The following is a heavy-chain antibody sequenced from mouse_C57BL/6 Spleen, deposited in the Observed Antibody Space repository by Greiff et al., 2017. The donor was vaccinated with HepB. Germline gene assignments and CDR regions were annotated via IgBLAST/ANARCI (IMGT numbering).Heavy chain of an antibody. CDR1: GFTFSDYG. Sequence: EVKVEESGGGLVKPGGSLKLSCAVSGFTFSDYGMHWVRQAPEKGLELVAYISSGSSTIYYADTVKGRFTIFRDNAKNTLFLQMTSLRSEDTAMYYCARMDDYSYAMDYWGQGTSVTVSS. CDR3: ARMDDYSYAMDY. D-gene: IGHD2-4*01. CDR2: ISSGSSTI. J-gene: IGHJ4*01. V-gene: IGHV5-17*01.